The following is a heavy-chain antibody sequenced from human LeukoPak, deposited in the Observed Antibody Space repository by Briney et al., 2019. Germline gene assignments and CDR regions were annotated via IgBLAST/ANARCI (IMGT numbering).Heavy chain of an antibody. V-gene: IGHV1-69*01. CDR3: ARGGTMVRGVPVHNWFDP. CDR1: GGTFSSYA. Sequence: SVKVSCKASGGTFSSYAISWVRQAPGQGLEWMGGIIPIFGTANYAQKFQGRVTITADESTSTAYMELSSLRSEDTAVYYCARGGTMVRGVPVHNWFDPWGQGTLVTVSS. CDR2: IIPIFGTA. J-gene: IGHJ5*02. D-gene: IGHD3-10*01.